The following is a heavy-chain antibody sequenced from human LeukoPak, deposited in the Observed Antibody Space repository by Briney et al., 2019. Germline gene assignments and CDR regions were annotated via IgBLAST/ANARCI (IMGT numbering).Heavy chain of an antibody. Sequence: SETLSLTCTVSGGSVSSGSYYWSWIRRPPGKGLEWIGYIYYSGSTNYNPSLKSRVTISVDTSKNQFSLKLSSVTAADTAVYYCARDRDYYDSSGYYLHDAFDIWGQGTMVTVSS. J-gene: IGHJ3*02. D-gene: IGHD3-22*01. CDR1: GGSVSSGSYY. V-gene: IGHV4-61*01. CDR3: ARDRDYYDSSGYYLHDAFDI. CDR2: IYYSGST.